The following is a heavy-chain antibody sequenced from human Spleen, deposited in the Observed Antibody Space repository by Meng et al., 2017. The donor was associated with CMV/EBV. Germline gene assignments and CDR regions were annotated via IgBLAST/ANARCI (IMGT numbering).Heavy chain of an antibody. CDR3: AKDLNDDILTGYYGY. V-gene: IGHV3-23*01. CDR1: GFTFSNYA. Sequence: LSLTCAASGFTFSNYAMSWVRQAPGKGLEWVSGISSSGGSTYYADSVKGRFTISRDNSKNTLYLQMSSLRAEDTAVYYCAKDLNDDILTGYYGYWGQGTRVTVSS. J-gene: IGHJ4*02. D-gene: IGHD3-9*01. CDR2: ISSSGGST.